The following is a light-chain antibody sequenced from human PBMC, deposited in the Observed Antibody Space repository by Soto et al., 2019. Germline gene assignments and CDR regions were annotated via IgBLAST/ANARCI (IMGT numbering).Light chain of an antibody. CDR1: QSMGSN. CDR2: GAS. CDR3: QQYHNWPRT. V-gene: IGKV3-15*01. J-gene: IGKJ1*01. Sequence: EIVMTQSPASLSVSPGERATLSCRASQSMGSNVAWYQQKPGQAPRLLIDGASTRATGIPASVSGSGSGTEFTLTITSLQSEDFAVYYCQQYHNWPRTFGQGTKVDI.